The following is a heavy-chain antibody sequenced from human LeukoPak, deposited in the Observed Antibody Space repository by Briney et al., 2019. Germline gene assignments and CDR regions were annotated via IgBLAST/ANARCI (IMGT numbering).Heavy chain of an antibody. Sequence: SHTLSLTCTVSGGSISSGSYYWSWIRQPAGKGLEWIGRIYTSGSTNYNPSLKSRVTISVDTSKNQFSLKLSSVTAAYTAVYYCAREAVAAQEWFDPWGQGTLVTVSS. V-gene: IGHV4-61*02. CDR1: GGSISSGSYY. CDR3: AREAVAAQEWFDP. CDR2: IYTSGST. D-gene: IGHD6-19*01. J-gene: IGHJ5*02.